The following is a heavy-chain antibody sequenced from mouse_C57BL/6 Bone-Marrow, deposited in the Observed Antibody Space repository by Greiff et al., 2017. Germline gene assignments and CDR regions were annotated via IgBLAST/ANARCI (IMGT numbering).Heavy chain of an antibody. J-gene: IGHJ1*03. Sequence: EVQVVESGGGLVQSGRSLRLSCATSGFTFSDFYMEWVRQAPGKGLEWIAASRNKANDYTTEYSASVKGRFIVSRDTSQSILYLQMNALRAEDTAIYYCARAGGYHWYFDVWGTGTTVTVSS. V-gene: IGHV7-1*01. CDR1: GFTFSDFY. CDR3: ARAGGYHWYFDV. CDR2: SRNKANDYTT.